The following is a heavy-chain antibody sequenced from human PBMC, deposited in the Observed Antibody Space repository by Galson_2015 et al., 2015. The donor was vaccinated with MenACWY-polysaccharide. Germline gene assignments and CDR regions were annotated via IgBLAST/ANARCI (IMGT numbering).Heavy chain of an antibody. V-gene: IGHV4-59*01. J-gene: IGHJ3*02. CDR3: ARALGTTVTLDDAFDI. Sequence: SEPLSLTCPVSGGSISSYYWSWIRQPPGKGLEWIGYIYYSGSTNYNPSLKSRVTISVDTSKNQFSLKRSSVTAADTAVYYCARALGTTVTLDDAFDIWGQGTMVPVSS. CDR2: IYYSGST. CDR1: GGSISSYY. D-gene: IGHD4-17*01.